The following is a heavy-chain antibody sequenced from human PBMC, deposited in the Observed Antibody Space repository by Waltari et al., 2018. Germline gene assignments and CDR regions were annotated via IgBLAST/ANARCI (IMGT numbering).Heavy chain of an antibody. CDR2: IRYDGSNK. V-gene: IGHV3-30*02. CDR3: ARVAVAGTSDFDY. CDR1: GFTFSSYG. D-gene: IGHD6-19*01. Sequence: QVQLVESGGGVVQPGGSLRLSCAASGFTFSSYGMHWIRQAPGKGLGWVAFIRYDGSNKYYADSVKVRFTISRDNSKNTLYLQRNSLRAEDTAVYYCARVAVAGTSDFDYWGQGTLVTVSS. J-gene: IGHJ4*02.